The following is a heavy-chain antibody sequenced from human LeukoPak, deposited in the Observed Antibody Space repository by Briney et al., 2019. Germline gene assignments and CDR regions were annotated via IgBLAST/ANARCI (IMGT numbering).Heavy chain of an antibody. CDR1: GVTFSSYA. V-gene: IGHV3-30*04. J-gene: IGHJ4*02. D-gene: IGHD4-17*01. CDR2: ISYDGSNK. CDR3: ARSDDYGDYVYLGRPLDY. Sequence: GRSLRLSCAASGVTFSSYAMHWVRQAPGKGLEWVAVISYDGSNKYYADSVKGRFTISRDNSKNTLYLQMNSLRAEDTAVYYCARSDDYGDYVYLGRPLDYWGQGTLVTVSS.